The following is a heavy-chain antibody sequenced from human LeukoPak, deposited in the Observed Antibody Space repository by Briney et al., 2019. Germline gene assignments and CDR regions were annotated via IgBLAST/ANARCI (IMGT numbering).Heavy chain of an antibody. CDR2: IRYDGSNK. J-gene: IGHJ3*02. V-gene: IGHV3-30*02. CDR1: GFTFSSYG. D-gene: IGHD3-16*01. Sequence: GGSLRLSCPASGFTFSSYGRHWVRQAPGKGLEWVAFIRYDGSNKYYADSVKGRFTISRDNSKNTLYLQMNSLRAEDTAVYYCAKAGLRQDALDIWGQRTMVTVSS. CDR3: AKAGLRQDALDI.